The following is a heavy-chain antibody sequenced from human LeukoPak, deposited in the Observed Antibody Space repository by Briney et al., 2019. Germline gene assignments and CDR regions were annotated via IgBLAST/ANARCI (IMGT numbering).Heavy chain of an antibody. D-gene: IGHD6-13*01. CDR3: ARHSGSWYYFDY. CDR2: INHSGST. V-gene: IGHV4-34*01. CDR1: GGSFSGYY. Sequence: SETLSLTCAVYGGSFSGYYWSWIRQPPGKGLEWIGEINHSGSTNYNPSLKSRVTISVDTSKNQFSLKLTSVTAADTAVYYCARHSGSWYYFDYWGQGTLVTVSS. J-gene: IGHJ4*02.